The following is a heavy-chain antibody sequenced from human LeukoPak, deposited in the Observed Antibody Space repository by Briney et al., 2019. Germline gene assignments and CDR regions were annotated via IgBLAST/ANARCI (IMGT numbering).Heavy chain of an antibody. D-gene: IGHD3-16*01. J-gene: IGHJ6*02. Sequence: GRSLGLSCTASGFTFSNYGMHWVRQAPGKGLEWVAVMWVWNDGSNEYYADSVKGRFTIARDNSKNTLYLQMVSLRAEDTADYYCARDRFPHDDAHYGMDVWGQGTTVTVSS. CDR3: ARDRFPHDDAHYGMDV. CDR1: GFTFSNYG. V-gene: IGHV3-33*01. CDR2: MWVWNDGSNE.